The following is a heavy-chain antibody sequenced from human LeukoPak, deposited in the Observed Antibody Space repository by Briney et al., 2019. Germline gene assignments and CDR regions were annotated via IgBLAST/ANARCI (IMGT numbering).Heavy chain of an antibody. J-gene: IGHJ4*02. D-gene: IGHD5-18*01. CDR1: GGSISSSSYY. V-gene: IGHV4-39*07. CDR2: IYYSGST. CDR3: ARTINGYSYGYPVDY. Sequence: SETLSLTCTVSGGSISSSSYYWGWIRQPPGKGLEWIGSIYYSGSTYYNPSLKSRVTISVDTSKNQFSLKLSSVTAADTAVYYCARTINGYSYGYPVDYWGQGTLVTVSS.